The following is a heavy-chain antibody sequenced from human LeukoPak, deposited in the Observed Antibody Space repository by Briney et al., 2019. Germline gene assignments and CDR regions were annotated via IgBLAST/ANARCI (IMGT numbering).Heavy chain of an antibody. D-gene: IGHD6-19*01. CDR3: ARGPRGSSGWYVRDYYFDY. V-gene: IGHV4-34*01. CDR2: INHSGST. Sequence: SETLSLTCAVYGGSFSAYYWSWIRQTPGKGLEWIGEINHSGSTNYNPSLNSRVTISVDTSKNQFSLKLSSVTAADTAVYYCARGPRGSSGWYVRDYYFDYWGQGTLVTVSS. CDR1: GGSFSAYY. J-gene: IGHJ4*02.